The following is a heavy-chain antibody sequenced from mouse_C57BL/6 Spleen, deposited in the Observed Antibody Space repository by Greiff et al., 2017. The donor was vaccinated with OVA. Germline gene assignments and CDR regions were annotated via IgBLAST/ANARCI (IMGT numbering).Heavy chain of an antibody. J-gene: IGHJ2*01. V-gene: IGHV1-69*01. CDR1: GYTFTSYW. Sequence: VQLQQPGAELVMPGASVKLSCKASGYTFTSYWLHWVKQRPGQGLEWIGEIDPSDSYTNYTQKLKDKSTLTVDKSSSTAYMQLSSLTSEDSAVYYCARSGVSPYFAYWGQCTTLTVSS. CDR2: IDPSDSYT. CDR3: ARSGVSPYFAY.